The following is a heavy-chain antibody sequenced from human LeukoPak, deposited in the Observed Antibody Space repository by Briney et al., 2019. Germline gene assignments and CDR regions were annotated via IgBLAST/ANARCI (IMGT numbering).Heavy chain of an antibody. V-gene: IGHV4-39*01. CDR2: IYYSGST. CDR1: GGSISSRHYC. J-gene: IGHJ3*02. CDR3: ASPRLRAVAGSIAFDI. Sequence: SETLSLTCTVSGGSISSRHYCWGWIRQPPGKGLEWIGSIYYSGSTYYNPSLKSRLTMLIDTSENQFSLNLNYVTAADTAIYYCASPRLRAVAGSIAFDIWGQGTMVTVSS. D-gene: IGHD6-19*01.